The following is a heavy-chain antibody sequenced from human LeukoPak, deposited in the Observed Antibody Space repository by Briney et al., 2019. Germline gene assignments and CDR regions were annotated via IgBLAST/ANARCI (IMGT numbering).Heavy chain of an antibody. J-gene: IGHJ4*02. CDR2: IYSGGST. V-gene: IGHV3-53*01. CDR1: GFTVSSNY. D-gene: IGHD6-6*01. Sequence: PGGSLRLSCAASGFTVSSNYMSWVRQAPGKGLEWVSVIYSGGSTYYADSVKGRLTISRDNSKNTLYLQMNSLRAEDTAVYYCASDIAARPGGFDFDYWGQGTLVTVSS. CDR3: ASDIAARPGGFDFDY.